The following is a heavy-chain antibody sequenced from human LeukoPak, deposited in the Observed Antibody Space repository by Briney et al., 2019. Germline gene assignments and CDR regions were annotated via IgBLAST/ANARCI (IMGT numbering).Heavy chain of an antibody. CDR3: ARAYANCSSTSCYAENYYYYGMDV. CDR1: GGSISSYY. CDR2: IYYSGST. V-gene: IGHV4-59*12. J-gene: IGHJ6*02. Sequence: SETLSLTCTVSGGSISSYYWSWIRQPPGKGLEWIGYIYYSGSTYYNPSLKSRVTISVDTSKNQFSLKLSSVTAADTAVYYCARAYANCSSTSCYAENYYYYGMDVWGQGTTVTVSS. D-gene: IGHD2-2*01.